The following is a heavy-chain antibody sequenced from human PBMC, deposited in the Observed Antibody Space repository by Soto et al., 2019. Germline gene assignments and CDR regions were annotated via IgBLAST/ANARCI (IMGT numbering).Heavy chain of an antibody. J-gene: IGHJ4*02. CDR1: GFTFSNAW. CDR3: TTKPDYGDYGQSDY. D-gene: IGHD4-17*01. CDR2: IKSKTDGGTT. V-gene: IGHV3-15*01. Sequence: EVQLVESGGGLVKPGGSLRLSCAASGFTFSNAWMSWVRQAPGKGLEWVGRIKSKTDGGTTDYAAPVKGRFTISRDDSKNTLYLQMNSLKTEDTAVYYCTTKPDYGDYGQSDYWGQGTLVTVSS.